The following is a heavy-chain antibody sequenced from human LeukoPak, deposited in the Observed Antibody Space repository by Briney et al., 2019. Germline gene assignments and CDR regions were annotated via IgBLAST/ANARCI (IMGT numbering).Heavy chain of an antibody. J-gene: IGHJ4*02. D-gene: IGHD6-13*01. Sequence: PGGSLRLSCAASGFTFSDHYMAWVRQAPGKGLEWVGRTRNKANSYTTEYAASVKGRFTISRDDSKNSLYLQMNSLKASDTAMYYCAWGYSSSWYDYWGQGTLVTVSS. CDR1: GFTFSDHY. V-gene: IGHV3-72*01. CDR2: TRNKANSYTT. CDR3: AWGYSSSWYDY.